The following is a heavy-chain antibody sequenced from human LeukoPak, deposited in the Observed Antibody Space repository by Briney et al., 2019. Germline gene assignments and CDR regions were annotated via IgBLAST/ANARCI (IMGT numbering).Heavy chain of an antibody. J-gene: IGHJ6*04. Sequence: PSETLSLTCTVSGGSISSYYWSWIRQPPGKGLEWIGHIYYSGSTNYNPSLKSRVTISVDTSKNQFSLKLSSVTAADTAVYYCARVFTPGYCSSTSCQNYYYYYGMDVWGKGTTVTVSS. CDR3: ARVFTPGYCSSTSCQNYYYYYGMDV. CDR2: IYYSGST. V-gene: IGHV4-59*13. D-gene: IGHD2-2*01. CDR1: GGSISSYY.